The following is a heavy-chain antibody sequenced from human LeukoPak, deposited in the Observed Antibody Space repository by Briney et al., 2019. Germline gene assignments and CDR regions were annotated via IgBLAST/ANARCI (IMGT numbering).Heavy chain of an antibody. D-gene: IGHD3-9*01. J-gene: IGHJ4*02. CDR3: AREYYDILTGYTDY. CDR1: GFTFSSYW. Sequence: GGSLRLSCAASGFTFSSYWMSWVRQAPGKGPEWVANIKQDGSEKYYVDSVKGRFTISRDNAKNSLYLQMNSLRAEDTAAYYCAREYYDILTGYTDYWGQGTLVTVSS. CDR2: IKQDGSEK. V-gene: IGHV3-7*01.